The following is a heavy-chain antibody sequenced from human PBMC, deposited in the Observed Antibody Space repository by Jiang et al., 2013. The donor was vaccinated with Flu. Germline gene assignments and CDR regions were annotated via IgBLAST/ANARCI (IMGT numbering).Heavy chain of an antibody. V-gene: IGHV5-51*01. CDR1: GYSFTTYW. D-gene: IGHD6-19*01. J-gene: IGHJ3*01. CDR2: IYPGDSDT. CDR3: ARPSLEYSSARDAFDL. Sequence: GAEVKKPGESLKISCKGSGYSFTTYWIGWVRQMPGKGLEWMGIIYPGDSDTRYSPSFQGQVSISVDKSIRTAYLQWSSLKTSDTAIYYCARPSLEYSSARDAFDLWGQGTMVTVSS.